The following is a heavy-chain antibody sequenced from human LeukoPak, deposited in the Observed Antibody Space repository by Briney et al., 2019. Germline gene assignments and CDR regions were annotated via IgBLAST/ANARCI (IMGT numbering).Heavy chain of an antibody. CDR1: GFSFSTYG. CDR2: AQGDGRLQ. V-gene: IGHV3-30*02. D-gene: IGHD3-22*01. J-gene: IGHJ4*02. CDR3: ATGGGFSYGH. Sequence: PGGSLRLSCAASGFSFSTYGMHWVRQAPGKGLEWVAAAQGDGRLQYYADSVKGRFTISKDISKSTLYVQMNSLRAEDTAVYYCATGGGFSYGHWGQGTLVTVSS.